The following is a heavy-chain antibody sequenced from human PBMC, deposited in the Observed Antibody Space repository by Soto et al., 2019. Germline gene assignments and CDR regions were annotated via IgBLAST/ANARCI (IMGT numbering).Heavy chain of an antibody. V-gene: IGHV1-24*01. CDR1: GHTLAELS. D-gene: IGHD1-20*01. CDR3: ATDGNNGNNWFDP. CDR2: FDPGNGQK. Sequence: QVRLVQSGAEVKKPGASVKVSCKVYGHTLAELSMNWVRQAPGKGLEWMGGFDPGNGQKFYAQKFQGRVIMTGDTSTETAYMELSSLRSEDTAVYYCATDGNNGNNWFDPWGQVTQVTVSS. J-gene: IGHJ5*02.